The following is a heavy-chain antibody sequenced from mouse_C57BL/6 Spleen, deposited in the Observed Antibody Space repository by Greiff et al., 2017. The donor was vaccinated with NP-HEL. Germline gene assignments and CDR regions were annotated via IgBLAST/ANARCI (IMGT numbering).Heavy chain of an antibody. V-gene: IGHV1-15*01. CDR2: IDPETGGT. D-gene: IGHD2-5*01. J-gene: IGHJ2*01. Sequence: VQLQQSGAELVRPGASVTLSCKASGYTFTDYEMHWVKQTPVHGLEWIGAIDPETGGTAYNQTFKGKAILTADKSSSTAYMELRSLTSEDSAVYYCTRRDSNYDYWGQGTTLTVSS. CDR1: GYTFTDYE. CDR3: TRRDSNYDY.